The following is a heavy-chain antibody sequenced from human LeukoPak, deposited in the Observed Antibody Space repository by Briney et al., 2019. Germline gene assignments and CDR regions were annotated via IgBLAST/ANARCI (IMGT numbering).Heavy chain of an antibody. V-gene: IGHV1-69*04. J-gene: IGHJ4*02. CDR2: IIPILGIA. D-gene: IGHD1-1*01. CDR1: GGTFSSYA. Sequence: AASVKVSCKASGGTFSSYAIGWVRQAPGQGLEWMGRIIPILGIANYAQKFQGRVTITADKSTSTAYMELSSLRSEDTAVYYCARDPIDGYYYFDYWGQGTLVTVSS. CDR3: ARDPIDGYYYFDY.